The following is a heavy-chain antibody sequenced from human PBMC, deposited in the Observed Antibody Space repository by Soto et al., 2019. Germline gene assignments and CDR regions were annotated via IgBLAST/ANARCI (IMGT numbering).Heavy chain of an antibody. D-gene: IGHD4-17*01. CDR2: IDSGGSS. J-gene: IGHJ4*02. CDR3: AKDLSFPTETTLGH. Sequence: PGGSLRLSCAASGFIVSSNYMSWVRQVPGKGLEWVSVIDSGGSSYYADSVKGRFTISRDSRKNMLYLQMNSLRAEDTAVYYCAKDLSFPTETTLGHWGQGTLVTVSS. V-gene: IGHV3-66*01. CDR1: GFIVSSNY.